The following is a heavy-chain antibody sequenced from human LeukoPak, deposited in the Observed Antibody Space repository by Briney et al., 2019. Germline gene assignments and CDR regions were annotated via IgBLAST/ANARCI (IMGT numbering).Heavy chain of an antibody. CDR3: ARAYYDILTGYYGGYFDY. CDR1: GGTFSSYA. D-gene: IGHD3-9*01. J-gene: IGHJ4*02. Sequence: ASVKASCKASGGTFSSYAISWVRQAPGQGLEWMGGIIPIFGTANYAQKFQGRVTITTDESTSTAYMELSSLRSEDTAVYYCARAYYDILTGYYGGYFDYWGQGTLVTVSS. V-gene: IGHV1-69*05. CDR2: IIPIFGTA.